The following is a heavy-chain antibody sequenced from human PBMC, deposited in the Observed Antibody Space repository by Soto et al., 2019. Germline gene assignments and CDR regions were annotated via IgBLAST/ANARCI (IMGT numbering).Heavy chain of an antibody. CDR3: GRERWGLLDI. J-gene: IGHJ3*02. CDR2: INADGSIA. Sequence: EVQLVESGGGLVQPGGSLRLSCAASGFTFSDYWMAWARQAPGKGLFWVSRINADGSIAHYAESVKGRLTISRDNAKNTLWLQLNSLSDDETAVYYCGRERWGLLDIWGQGAMVTVSS. D-gene: IGHD7-27*01. CDR1: GFTFSDYW. V-gene: IGHV3-74*01.